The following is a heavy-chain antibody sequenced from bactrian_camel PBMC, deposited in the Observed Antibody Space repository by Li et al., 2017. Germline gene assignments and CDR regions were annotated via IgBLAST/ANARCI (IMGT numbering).Heavy chain of an antibody. CDR2: IDSNGST. J-gene: IGHJ4*01. CDR3: AASVKITALPGRTGITT. D-gene: IGHD3*01. CDR1: GYDYSPNYMV. Sequence: HVQLVESGGGSVQAGGSLRLSCAASGYDYSPNYMVMAWFRQAPGMQREGVAGIDSNGSTKYADSVRGRFTISEDNAKHTLYLQMNSLKAEDTAMYYCAASVKITALPGRTGITTGTRGPRSPSP. V-gene: IGHV3S53*01.